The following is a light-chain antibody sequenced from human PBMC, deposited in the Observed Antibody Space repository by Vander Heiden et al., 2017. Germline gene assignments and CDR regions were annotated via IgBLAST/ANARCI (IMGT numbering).Light chain of an antibody. J-gene: IGKJ3*01. V-gene: IGKV1-9*01. CDR3: RQLNSQPVT. CDR2: AGS. CDR1: QGISSH. Sequence: DIRLTQSPSFLSASVGDRVTITCRASQGISSHLDWYQQKPGKAPKLLIYAGSTLQSGVPSRFSGSGSGTEFTLTMSSLQPEDFATYYCRQLNSQPVTFGHGTKVDIE.